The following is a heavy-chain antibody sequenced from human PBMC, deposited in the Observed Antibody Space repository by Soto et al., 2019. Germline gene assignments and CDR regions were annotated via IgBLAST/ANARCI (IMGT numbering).Heavy chain of an antibody. Sequence: QVQLVQSGAEVKKPGASVKVSCKASGYTFTSYGISWVRQAPGQGLEWMGWISAYNGNTNYAQKLQGRVTMTTDTATSKADMELRSLRSDDTAVYYCARDRLTFGWYPYGMDVWGQGTTVTVSS. J-gene: IGHJ6*02. CDR3: ARDRLTFGWYPYGMDV. CDR2: ISAYNGNT. D-gene: IGHD6-19*01. V-gene: IGHV1-18*01. CDR1: GYTFTSYG.